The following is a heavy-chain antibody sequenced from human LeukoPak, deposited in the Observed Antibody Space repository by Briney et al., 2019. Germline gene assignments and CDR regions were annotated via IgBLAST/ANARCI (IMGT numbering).Heavy chain of an antibody. V-gene: IGHV1-69*10. J-gene: IGHJ4*02. CDR3: ARDQGIGAAGVFDS. Sequence: SVKVSCKASEGTFSNFAISWVRQAPGQGLEWMGRIMPILDVVNLAQMFQGRVTITADKSTTTAYMELNSLRSDDTAMYYCARDQGIGAAGVFDSWGQGTLVTVSS. D-gene: IGHD6-13*01. CDR1: EGTFSNFA. CDR2: IMPILDVV.